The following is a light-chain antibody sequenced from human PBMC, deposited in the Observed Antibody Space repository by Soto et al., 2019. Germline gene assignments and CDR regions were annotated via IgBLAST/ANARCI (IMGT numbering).Light chain of an antibody. J-gene: IGKJ2*01. Sequence: EIVMTQSPATLSVSPGERATLSCRASQSVSSNLAWYQQKPGQAPRLLIYGASTRSTGIQARFSGSGSGTEFTLSISGLQSEDFAVYYCQEYNNWAMYTFGQGTKLEIK. CDR1: QSVSSN. V-gene: IGKV3-15*01. CDR3: QEYNNWAMYT. CDR2: GAS.